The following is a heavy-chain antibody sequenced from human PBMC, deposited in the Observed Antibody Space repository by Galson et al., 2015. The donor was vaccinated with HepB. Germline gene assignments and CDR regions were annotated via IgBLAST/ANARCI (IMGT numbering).Heavy chain of an antibody. V-gene: IGHV4-34*01. CDR3: ARGARRSRREGRPRWPISDSFHI. CDR1: GGSFSDYY. J-gene: IGHJ3*02. Sequence: ETLSLTCAVYGGSFSDYYWSWIRQPPGKGLEWTGEINDSGNTTCHASLKTRVTISLDTSKNQFSLKVRSVTAADTALYYCARGARRSRREGRPRWPISDSFHIWGQGTMVTVSS. D-gene: IGHD5-24*01. CDR2: INDSGNT.